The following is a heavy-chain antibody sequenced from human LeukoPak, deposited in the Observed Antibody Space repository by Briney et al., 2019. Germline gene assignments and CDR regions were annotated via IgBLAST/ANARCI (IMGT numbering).Heavy chain of an antibody. CDR2: IYYSGST. Sequence: KPSETLSLTCTVSGGSISSSSYYWGWIRQPPGKGLEWIGSIYYSGSTYYNPSLKSRVTISVDTSKNQFSLKLSSVTAADTAVYYCARRSSGWDHFDYWGQGTLVTASS. V-gene: IGHV4-39*01. D-gene: IGHD6-19*01. J-gene: IGHJ4*02. CDR1: GGSISSSSYY. CDR3: ARRSSGWDHFDY.